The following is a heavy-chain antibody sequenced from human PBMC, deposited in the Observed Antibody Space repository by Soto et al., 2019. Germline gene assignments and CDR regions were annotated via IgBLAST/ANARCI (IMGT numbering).Heavy chain of an antibody. D-gene: IGHD3-22*01. J-gene: IGHJ5*02. CDR2: INPGGTST. CDR3: VACYYDSSGYFLGDNSFER. CDR1: GYSFASYG. Sequence: ASVKVSCKPSGYSFASYGMHWVRHAPGQGLERIGLINPGGTSTNYAQKFQDRVTITRDTSTSTAYMELSSLRSEDTAVYYCVACYYDSSGYFLGDNSFERWDQGTLVTVAS. V-gene: IGHV1-46*01.